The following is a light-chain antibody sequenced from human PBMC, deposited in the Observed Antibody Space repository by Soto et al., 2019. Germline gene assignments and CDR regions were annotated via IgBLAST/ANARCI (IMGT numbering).Light chain of an antibody. J-gene: IGLJ2*01. CDR2: EDN. CDR1: SGSIASNY. V-gene: IGLV6-57*04. CDR3: QSDDSRNQI. Sequence: NFMLTQSHSVSESPGKTVAVSCTRSSGSIASNYVQCYQQRPGSAPTTVIHEDNQRPSGVPARVSGSIDSSSNSASLNISGLKTEDEVDYCCQSDDSRNQIFGGGTKLTVL.